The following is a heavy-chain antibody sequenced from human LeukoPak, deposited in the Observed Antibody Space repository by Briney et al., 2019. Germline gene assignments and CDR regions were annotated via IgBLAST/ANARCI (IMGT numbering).Heavy chain of an antibody. D-gene: IGHD2-2*01. CDR3: ARLYCSSTSCHGFDY. CDR2: INPNSGGT. Sequence: ASVKVSCKASGYTFTFYYMHWVRQAPGQGLEWMGWINPNSGGTNYAQKFQGRVTMTRDTSISTAYMELSRLRSDDTAVYYCARLYCSSTSCHGFDYWGQGTLVTVSS. CDR1: GYTFTFYY. V-gene: IGHV1-2*02. J-gene: IGHJ4*02.